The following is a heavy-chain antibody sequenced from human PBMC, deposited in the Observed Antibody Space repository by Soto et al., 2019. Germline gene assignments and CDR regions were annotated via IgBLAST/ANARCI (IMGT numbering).Heavy chain of an antibody. CDR2: INPSGGST. V-gene: IGHV1-46*03. J-gene: IGHJ1*01. CDR3: AFDSWIVVVVAAPSY. Sequence: ASVKVSCKASGYTFTSYYMHWVRQAPGQGLEWMGIINPSGGSTSYAQKFQGRVTMTRDTSTSTVYMELSSLRSEDTAVYYCAFDSWIVVVVAAPSYCGQGFLVTGSS. CDR1: GYTFTSYY. D-gene: IGHD2-15*01.